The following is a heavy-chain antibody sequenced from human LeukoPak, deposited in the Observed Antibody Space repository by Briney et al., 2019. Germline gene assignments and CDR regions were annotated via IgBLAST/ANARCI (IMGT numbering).Heavy chain of an antibody. CDR3: AGIVAGTNWFDP. CDR2: FDPEDGET. D-gene: IGHD3-22*01. V-gene: IGHV1-24*01. CDR1: GYTLTELS. Sequence: ASVKVSCKVSGYTLTELSMHWVRQAPGKGLEWMGGFDPEDGETIYAQKCQGRVTMTEDTSTDTAYMELSSLRSEDTAVYYCAGIVAGTNWFDPWGQGTLVTVSS. J-gene: IGHJ5*02.